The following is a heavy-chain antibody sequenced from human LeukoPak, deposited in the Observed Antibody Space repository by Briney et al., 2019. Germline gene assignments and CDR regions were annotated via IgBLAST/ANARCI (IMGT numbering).Heavy chain of an antibody. CDR1: GFTFSSYW. D-gene: IGHD6-13*01. CDR3: ARDGTAAGLYFDL. Sequence: HPGGSLRLSCAVSGFTFSSYWMNWVRQAPGKGLEWVASIRQDGGEKSYVDSVKGRFTISRDNTKNSLYLQINSLRAEDTAVYYCARDGTAAGLYFDLWGPGTLVTVSS. J-gene: IGHJ4*01. CDR2: IRQDGGEK. V-gene: IGHV3-7*01.